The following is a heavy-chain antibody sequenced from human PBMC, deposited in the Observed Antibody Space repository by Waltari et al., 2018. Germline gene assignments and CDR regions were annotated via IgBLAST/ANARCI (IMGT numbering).Heavy chain of an antibody. CDR2: INHSGGNK. Sequence: QVQLVQSGAEVKKPGSSVKVSCKASGGTFSSYAISWVRQAPGQGLEWMGIINHSGGNKSYAQKFQVRVTMTRDTSTSTVYMELSSLRSEDTAVYYCAREGEGDNFPDYWGQGTLVTVSS. CDR1: GGTFSSYA. D-gene: IGHD1-26*01. CDR3: AREGEGDNFPDY. J-gene: IGHJ4*02. V-gene: IGHV1-46*01.